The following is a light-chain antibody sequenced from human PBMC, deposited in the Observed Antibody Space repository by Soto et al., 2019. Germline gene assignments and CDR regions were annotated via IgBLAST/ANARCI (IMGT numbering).Light chain of an antibody. CDR1: QYINTR. CDR3: QRYNNWPLT. V-gene: IGKV3-15*01. Sequence: EIVLTQSPATLSWFPGDRVTLSCRASQYINTRLAWYQHRLGQTPRLLIYDTSTRATGVPARFSGRRSGTEFTLTIKSLQSEDIAVYDCQRYNNWPLTFGGGTKVDIK. J-gene: IGKJ4*01. CDR2: DTS.